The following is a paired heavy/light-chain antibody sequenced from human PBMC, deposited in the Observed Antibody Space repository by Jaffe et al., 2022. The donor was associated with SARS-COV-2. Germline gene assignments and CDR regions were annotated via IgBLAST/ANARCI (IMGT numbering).Heavy chain of an antibody. CDR3: AKDESGDYVFDY. CDR2: IYSGGRT. Sequence: EVQLVESGGDLVQPGGSLRLSCSASGFSISTHYMTWVRQAPGKGLQWVSTIYSGGRTYYADFLKGRFTISRDISKNSLYLQLNSLGPEDTAIYYCAKDESGDYVFDYWGQGTLVTVSS. J-gene: IGHJ4*02. CDR1: GFSISTHY. V-gene: IGHV3-66*02. D-gene: IGHD3-16*01.
Light chain of an antibody. CDR2: EVT. Sequence: QSALTQPASVSGSPGQSITISCSGTPNDVGKYNLVSWYQQHPGKAPKLIVFEVTKRPSGISNRFSGSKSGNTASLTISGLRVEDEADYHCCSHADGGALVIFGGGTRLTVL. CDR1: PNDVGKYNL. J-gene: IGLJ2*01. V-gene: IGLV2-23*02. CDR3: CSHADGGALVI.